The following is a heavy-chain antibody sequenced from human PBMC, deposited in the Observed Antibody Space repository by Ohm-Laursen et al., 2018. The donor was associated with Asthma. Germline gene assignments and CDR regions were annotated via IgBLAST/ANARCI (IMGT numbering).Heavy chain of an antibody. CDR2: ITRTSDTI. D-gene: IGHD3-3*01. Sequence: SLRLSCTASGFTFSSYALNWVRQAPGKGLEWVSFITRTSDTIYYADSVRGRFTISRDNAKNSLYLQMNSLRPDDTAVYYCARDVMEWYLPAFDFWGQGTLVTVSS. CDR3: ARDVMEWYLPAFDF. J-gene: IGHJ4*02. CDR1: GFTFSSYA. V-gene: IGHV3-48*01.